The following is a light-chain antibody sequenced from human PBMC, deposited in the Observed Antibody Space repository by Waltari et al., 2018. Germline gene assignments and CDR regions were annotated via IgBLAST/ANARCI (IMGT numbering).Light chain of an antibody. V-gene: IGKV1-33*01. CDR1: RDINNY. Sequence: DIQMTQSPSSLSASVGARVTITCQASRDINNYLNWYQQKPRKAPKLLIYDASTLETGVPSRFSGSGSGTDFVFTISRLQPEDIATYYCQHYDGVPPWTFGQGTRVDFK. CDR3: QHYDGVPPWT. J-gene: IGKJ1*01. CDR2: DAS.